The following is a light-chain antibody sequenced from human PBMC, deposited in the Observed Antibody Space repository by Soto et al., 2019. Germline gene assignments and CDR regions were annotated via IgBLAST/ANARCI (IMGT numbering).Light chain of an antibody. CDR2: EVS. Sequence: QSALTQPASVSGSPGQSITLSCTGTSSDVGAYNYVSWYQQYPGKAPKLIIYEVSNRPSGVSNRFSGSKSGNTASLTISGLQAEDEADYYCNSYTTSRILGVFGGGTQLTVL. J-gene: IGLJ2*01. CDR1: SSDVGAYNY. V-gene: IGLV2-14*01. CDR3: NSYTTSRILGV.